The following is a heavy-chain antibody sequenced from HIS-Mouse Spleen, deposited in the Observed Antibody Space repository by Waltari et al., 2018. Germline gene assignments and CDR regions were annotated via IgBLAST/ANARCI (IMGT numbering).Heavy chain of an antibody. Sequence: QVQLVESGGGGVQPGRSLILSGAASGFTFSRYAMPRLRQAPGKGLEWVAVISYDGSNKYYADSVKGRFTISRDNSKNTLYLQMNSLRAEDTAVYYCARDQGGYQMRPFDAFDIWGQGTMVTVSS. CDR3: ARDQGGYQMRPFDAFDI. CDR1: GFTFSRYA. V-gene: IGHV3-30-3*01. J-gene: IGHJ3*02. D-gene: IGHD5-12*01. CDR2: ISYDGSNK.